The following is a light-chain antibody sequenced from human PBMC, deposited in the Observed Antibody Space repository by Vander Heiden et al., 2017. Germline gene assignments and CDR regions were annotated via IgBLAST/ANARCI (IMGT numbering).Light chain of an antibody. CDR1: SSNIGNNY. J-gene: IGLJ3*02. CDR3: GTWDSSLSGYWV. Sequence: QSVLTQPPSVSAAPGQTVTISCSGTSSNIGNNYVPWYQQLPGTAPKLLIYDNNKRPSEIPDRFSASKSGTSATLGISGLQTGNEADYYCGTWDSSLSGYWVFGGGTKLTVL. CDR2: DNN. V-gene: IGLV1-51*01.